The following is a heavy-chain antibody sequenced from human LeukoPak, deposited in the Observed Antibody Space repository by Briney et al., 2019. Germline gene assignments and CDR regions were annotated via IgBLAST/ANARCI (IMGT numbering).Heavy chain of an antibody. Sequence: SQTLSLTCTVSGGSISSGDYYWSWIRQPPGKGLEWIGYIYYSGSTYYNPSLKSRVTISVDTSKNQFSLKLSSVTAADTAVYYCARVPRYYDFWSGHRDYYYMDVWGKGTTVTVSS. CDR1: GGSISSGDYY. J-gene: IGHJ6*03. CDR3: ARVPRYYDFWSGHRDYYYMDV. D-gene: IGHD3-3*01. V-gene: IGHV4-30-4*08. CDR2: IYYSGST.